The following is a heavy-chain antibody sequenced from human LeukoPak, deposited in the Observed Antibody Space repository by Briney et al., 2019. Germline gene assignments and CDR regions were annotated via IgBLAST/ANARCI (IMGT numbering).Heavy chain of an antibody. CDR1: GYTFTSYG. J-gene: IGHJ6*02. V-gene: IGHV1-18*01. D-gene: IGHD6-13*01. CDR3: ARGLSPWSSSWYYPYYYYGMDV. Sequence: GASVKVSCKASGYTFTSYGISWVRQAPGQGLEWMGWISAYNGNTNYAQKLQGRVTMTTDTSTSTAYMELRSLRSDDTAVYYCARGLSPWSSSWYYPYYYYGMDVWGQGTTVTVSS. CDR2: ISAYNGNT.